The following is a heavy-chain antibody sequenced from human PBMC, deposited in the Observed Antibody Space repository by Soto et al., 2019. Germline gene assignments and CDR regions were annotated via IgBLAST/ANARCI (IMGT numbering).Heavy chain of an antibody. CDR3: ARGKRGCYYLYYYYGMAV. J-gene: IGHJ6*02. CDR2: IIPIFGTA. D-gene: IGHD1-26*01. CDR1: GGTFSSYA. V-gene: IGHV1-69*06. Sequence: QVQLVQSGAEVKKPGSSVKVSCKACGGTFSSYAISWVRQAPGHGLEWMGGIIPIFGTANYAQKFKGRVTITADKSTSTAYMELRSLRSEDSAVYYCARGKRGCYYLYYYYGMAVCGQGTTVTVSS.